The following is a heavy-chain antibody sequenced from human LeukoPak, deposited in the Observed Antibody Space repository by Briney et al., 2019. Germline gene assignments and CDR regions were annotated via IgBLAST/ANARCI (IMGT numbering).Heavy chain of an antibody. V-gene: IGHV3-21*01. J-gene: IGHJ4*02. CDR2: ISSRSTYI. D-gene: IGHD6-19*01. CDR3: ARVGLPAYSNGGLEN. Sequence: GGSLRLSCAASAFTFSTYNMNWVRQAPGKGLEWVSSISSRSTYIYYADSLKGRFTISRDNAKNSLYLQMNSLRAEDTAVYFCARVGLPAYSNGGLENWGQGTLVTVSS. CDR1: AFTFSTYN.